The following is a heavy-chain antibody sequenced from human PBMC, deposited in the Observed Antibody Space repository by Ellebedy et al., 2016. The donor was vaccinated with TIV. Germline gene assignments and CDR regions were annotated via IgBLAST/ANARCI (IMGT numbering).Heavy chain of an antibody. D-gene: IGHD6-13*01. CDR3: ARDRAGLAAAGTFDY. CDR2: INPDSGKT. CDR1: GYTFTNYA. J-gene: IGHJ4*02. Sequence: ASVKVFCKASGYTFTNYAMHWVRQAPGQRLEWMGWINPDSGKTKFSEKFQGRVTITRDTSASTAYMELSSLRSEDTAVYYCARDRAGLAAAGTFDYWGQGALVTVSS. V-gene: IGHV1-3*01.